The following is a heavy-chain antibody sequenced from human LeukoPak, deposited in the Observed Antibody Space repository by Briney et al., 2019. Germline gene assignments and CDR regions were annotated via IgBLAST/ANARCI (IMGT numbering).Heavy chain of an antibody. D-gene: IGHD1-26*01. CDR3: ATERNWELLRPYGLNI. J-gene: IGHJ6*02. V-gene: IGHV3-15*01. CDR1: GFNFNYVW. CDR2: IRTQIEGETT. Sequence: GGSLRLSWAASGFNFNYVWMDWVRQAPGKGLEGVGRIRTQIEGETTNYPAPVKGRFSISRDDSKMTLDLHMNSLKTEDSAVYYCATERNWELLRPYGLNIWGQGTTVTVSS.